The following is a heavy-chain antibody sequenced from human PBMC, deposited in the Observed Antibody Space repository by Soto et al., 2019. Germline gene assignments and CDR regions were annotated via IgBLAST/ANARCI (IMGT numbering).Heavy chain of an antibody. CDR1: GGSFGTYA. CDR3: ATLDTSGWYDSP. Sequence: GASVKVSCKASGGSFGTYAINWVRQAPGQGLEWMGGINPILGTSNDAPRFQGRVTITADESTSTAYMELSSLRSEDTAVYYCATLDTSGWYDSPWGQGTLVTVSS. V-gene: IGHV1-69*13. CDR2: INPILGTS. J-gene: IGHJ5*02. D-gene: IGHD6-19*01.